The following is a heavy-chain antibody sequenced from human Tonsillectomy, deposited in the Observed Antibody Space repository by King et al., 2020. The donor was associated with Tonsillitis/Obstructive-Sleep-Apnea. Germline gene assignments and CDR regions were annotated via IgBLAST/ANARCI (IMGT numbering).Heavy chain of an antibody. D-gene: IGHD3-3*01. CDR3: ARDGNDVWSGYFQV. CDR1: GFTFSTYG. CDR2: IWYDGSNK. Sequence: VQLVESGGGVVQPGRSLTLSCAAYGFTFSTYGMHWVRQAPGKGLEWVAVIWYDGSNKYYADSVRGRFTISRDNAKNTLYLQMKSLRAEDTAVYYCARDGNDVWSGYFQVGGQGTLVTVSS. V-gene: IGHV3-33*01. J-gene: IGHJ4*02.